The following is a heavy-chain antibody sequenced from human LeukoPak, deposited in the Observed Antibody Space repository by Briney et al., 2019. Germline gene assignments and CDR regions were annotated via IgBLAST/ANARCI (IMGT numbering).Heavy chain of an antibody. V-gene: IGHV4-34*01. J-gene: IGHJ5*02. CDR2: INHSGST. Sequence: PSETLSLTCAVYGGSFSGYYWSWIRQPPGKGLEWIGEINHSGSTNYNPSLKSRVTISVDTSKNQFSLKLSSVTAADTAVYYCARKGLGILRDRPTPVHNWFEPWGQGTLVTVSS. CDR1: GGSFSGYY. D-gene: IGHD7-27*01. CDR3: ARKGLGILRDRPTPVHNWFEP.